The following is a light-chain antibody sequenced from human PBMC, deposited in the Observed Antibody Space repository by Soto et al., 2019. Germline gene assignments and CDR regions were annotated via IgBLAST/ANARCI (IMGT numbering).Light chain of an antibody. Sequence: EIVLTQSPATLSLSPGERATLSCRASQSVSSYLAWYQQKPDQAPRLLISDASNRATGIPARFSGSGSGTDFTLTISSLEPEDFAVYYCQQRSNWPPLTFGGGTRVEIK. V-gene: IGKV3-11*01. CDR3: QQRSNWPPLT. J-gene: IGKJ4*01. CDR2: DAS. CDR1: QSVSSY.